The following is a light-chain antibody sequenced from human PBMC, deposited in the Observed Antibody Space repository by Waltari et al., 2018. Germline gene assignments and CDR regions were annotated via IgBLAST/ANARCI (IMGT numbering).Light chain of an antibody. CDR2: QDK. CDR1: KLGDKF. J-gene: IGLJ1*01. V-gene: IGLV3-1*01. Sequence: SYDLTQPPSVSVSPGQIASITCSGDKLGDKFACWYQQKPGQPPVLVIYQDKKRPPGIPERFSGSNSGNTATLTISGTQAMDEADYYCQTWDNSAVVFGAGTKVTVL. CDR3: QTWDNSAVV.